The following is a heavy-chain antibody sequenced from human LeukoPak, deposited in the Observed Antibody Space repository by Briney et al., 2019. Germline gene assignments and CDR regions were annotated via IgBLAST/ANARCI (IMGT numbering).Heavy chain of an antibody. V-gene: IGHV3-23*01. D-gene: IGHD6-13*01. CDR1: GMNFSNYW. J-gene: IGHJ5*02. Sequence: PGGSLRLSCATSGMNFSNYWMSWVRQAPGKGLEWVSAISASGGSTYYADSVKGRFTISRDNSKNTLYLQMNSLRAEDTAVYYCAHPTEYSSSWYGNWFDPWGQGTLVTVSS. CDR2: ISASGGST. CDR3: AHPTEYSSSWYGNWFDP.